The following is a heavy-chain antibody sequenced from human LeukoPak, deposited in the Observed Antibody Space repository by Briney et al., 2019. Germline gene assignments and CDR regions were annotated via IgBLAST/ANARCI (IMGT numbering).Heavy chain of an antibody. CDR1: GFTFSSYA. J-gene: IGHJ5*01. D-gene: IGHD6-6*01. V-gene: IGHV3-23*01. Sequence: PGGSLRLSCVASGFTFSSYAMSWVRQAPGKGLEWVSSISGSGSNTYYADSVKGRFTISRDNSKNSLYLQMNSLRAEDAAVYYCAKDTAPRPRWFDFWGQGTLVTVSS. CDR3: AKDTAPRPRWFDF. CDR2: ISGSGSNT.